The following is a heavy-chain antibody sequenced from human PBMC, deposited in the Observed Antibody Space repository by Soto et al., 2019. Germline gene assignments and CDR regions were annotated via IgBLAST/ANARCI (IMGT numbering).Heavy chain of an antibody. D-gene: IGHD3-3*02. CDR2: ISAYNGNT. V-gene: IGHV1-18*01. CDR3: ASPKIAFYNWFDP. J-gene: IGHJ5*02. CDR1: GYTFTSHG. Sequence: ASVKVSCKASGYTFTSHGISWVRQAPGQGLEWMGWISAYNGNTNYAQKLQGRVTMTTDTSTSTAYMELSSLRSEDTAVYYCASPKIAFYNWFDPWGQGTLVTVSS.